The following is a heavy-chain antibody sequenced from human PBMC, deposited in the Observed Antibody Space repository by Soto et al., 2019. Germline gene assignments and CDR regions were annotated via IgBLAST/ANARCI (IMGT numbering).Heavy chain of an antibody. Sequence: QVQLQQWGAGLLKPSETLSLTCAVYGGSFSGYYWSWIRQPPGKGLEWIGEINHSGSTNYNPSLKSRVXXSXDXXNNQFSRKLSSVTAADTAVYYCARAGVRGTNWFDPWGQGTLVTVSS. V-gene: IGHV4-34*01. CDR3: ARAGVRGTNWFDP. D-gene: IGHD3-10*01. CDR2: INHSGST. CDR1: GGSFSGYY. J-gene: IGHJ5*02.